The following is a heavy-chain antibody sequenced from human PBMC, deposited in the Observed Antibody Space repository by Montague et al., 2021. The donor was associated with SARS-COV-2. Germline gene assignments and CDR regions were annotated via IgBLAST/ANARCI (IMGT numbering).Heavy chain of an antibody. CDR2: IFHSGRT. D-gene: IGHD3-22*01. Sequence: SETLSLTCTVSGGSIDSFYWSWIRRPPGKGLEWIGCIFHSGRTYYNPSLKSRVSMSVDTSKNQVSLRLRSLTAADTAVYYCARGGYYDNTGYYSDYYYNMDVWGQGTTVTVSS. V-gene: IGHV4-59*01. CDR1: GGSIDSFY. CDR3: ARGGYYDNTGYYSDYYYNMDV. J-gene: IGHJ6*02.